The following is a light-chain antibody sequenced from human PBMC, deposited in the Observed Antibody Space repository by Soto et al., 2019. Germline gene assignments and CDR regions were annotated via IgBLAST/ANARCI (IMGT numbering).Light chain of an antibody. Sequence: IVLTQSPSTLSVSPGASATLSCRASQSVSSNLAWYQQKPGQAPRLLIYGASTRATGIPARFSGSGSGTEFTLTISSLQSEDFAVYYCQQYNNWPITFGQGTRLEIK. CDR1: QSVSSN. V-gene: IGKV3-15*01. CDR3: QQYNNWPIT. J-gene: IGKJ5*01. CDR2: GAS.